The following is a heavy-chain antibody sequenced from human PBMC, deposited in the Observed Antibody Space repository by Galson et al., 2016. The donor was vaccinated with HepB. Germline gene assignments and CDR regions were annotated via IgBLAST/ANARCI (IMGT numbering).Heavy chain of an antibody. J-gene: IGHJ6*02. CDR1: GYTFTSYD. Sequence: SVKVSCKASGYTFTSYDINWVRQATGQGLEWMGWMNPDSGNTVYAQKFQGRITMTKNTSISTAYMELSSLRSEDTAVYYCARRRAYCSGGSCSSDYSYYGMDVWGQGTTVTGSS. CDR3: ARRRAYCSGGSCSSDYSYYGMDV. V-gene: IGHV1-8*01. D-gene: IGHD2-15*01. CDR2: MNPDSGNT.